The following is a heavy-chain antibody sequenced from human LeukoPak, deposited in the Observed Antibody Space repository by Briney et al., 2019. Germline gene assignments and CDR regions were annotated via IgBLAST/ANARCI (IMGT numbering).Heavy chain of an antibody. CDR1: GFTFDDYA. CDR2: ISWDSGTI. Sequence: GRSLRLSCAASGFTFDDYAMHWVRQVPGKGLEWVSSISWDSGTIDYADSVKGRFTISRDNAKISLYLQMNSLRVEDMALYYCAKGGYRHYGSRSYYSPFDYWGQGTLVTVSS. J-gene: IGHJ4*02. D-gene: IGHD3-10*01. CDR3: AKGGYRHYGSRSYYSPFDY. V-gene: IGHV3-9*03.